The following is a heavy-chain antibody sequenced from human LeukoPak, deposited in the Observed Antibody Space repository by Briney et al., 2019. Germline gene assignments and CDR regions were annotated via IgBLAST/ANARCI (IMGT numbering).Heavy chain of an antibody. V-gene: IGHV4-39*01. CDR2: IYYSGST. D-gene: IGHD2-15*01. CDR1: GGSISSSSYY. J-gene: IGHJ4*02. CDR3: ARHSSGGSCYSPFDY. Sequence: SETLSLTCTVSGGSISSSSYYWGWIRQPPGKGLEWIGSIYYSGSTYDNPSLKSRVTISVDTSKNQFSLKLSSVTAADTAVYYCARHSSGGSCYSPFDYWGQGTLVTVSS.